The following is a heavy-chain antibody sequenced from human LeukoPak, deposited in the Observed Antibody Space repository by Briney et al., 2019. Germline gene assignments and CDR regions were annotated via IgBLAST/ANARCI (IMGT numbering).Heavy chain of an antibody. CDR1: GGSISSYY. D-gene: IGHD2-2*03. V-gene: IGHV4-59*01. J-gene: IGHJ3*02. CDR3: ARWIFDAFDI. CDR2: IYYSGGT. Sequence: SETLSLTCTVSGGSISSYYWSWIRQPPGKGLEWIGYIYYSGGTNYNPSLKSRVTISVDTSKNQFSLKLSSVTAADTAVYYCARWIFDAFDIWGQGTMVTISS.